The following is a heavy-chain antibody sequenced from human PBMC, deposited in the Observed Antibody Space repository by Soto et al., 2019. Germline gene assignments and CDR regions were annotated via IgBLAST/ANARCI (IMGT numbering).Heavy chain of an antibody. CDR2: IKQDGTEK. CDR1: GFTFSNYW. Sequence: GGSLRLSCAASGFTFSNYWMSWVRQAPGKGLEWVANIKQDGTEKNYVDSVRGRFTISRDNAKNSLDLQMNSLTAEDTAVYYCASVAIWGQGTLVTVSS. V-gene: IGHV3-7*01. J-gene: IGHJ4*02. CDR3: ASVAI. D-gene: IGHD5-12*01.